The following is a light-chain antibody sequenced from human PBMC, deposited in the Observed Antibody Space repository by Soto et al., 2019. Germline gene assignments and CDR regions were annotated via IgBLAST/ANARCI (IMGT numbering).Light chain of an antibody. CDR1: QTLRRTY. V-gene: IGKV3-20*01. CDR3: HQYDNAPQT. J-gene: IGKJ2*01. Sequence: EIVLMQSPGTLSLSPGERATLSCRASQTLRRTYIAWYQQKPGQAPRVLIYGASKRATGIPDRFSGSGSGTDFSLTLSRLEPEDFAVYYCHQYDNAPQTYGQGTKVDIK. CDR2: GAS.